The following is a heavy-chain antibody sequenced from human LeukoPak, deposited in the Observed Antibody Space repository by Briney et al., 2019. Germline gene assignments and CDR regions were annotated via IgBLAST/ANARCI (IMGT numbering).Heavy chain of an antibody. CDR2: IIPILGIA. V-gene: IGHV1-69*04. CDR3: ALMAFDYSDWYFDL. D-gene: IGHD3-9*01. J-gene: IGHJ2*01. CDR1: GGTFSSYA. Sequence: GASVKVSCKASGGTFSSYAISWVRQAPGEGLEWMGRIIPILGIANYAQKFQGRVTITADKSTSTAYMELSSLRSEDTAVYYCALMAFDYSDWYFDLWGRGTLVTVSS.